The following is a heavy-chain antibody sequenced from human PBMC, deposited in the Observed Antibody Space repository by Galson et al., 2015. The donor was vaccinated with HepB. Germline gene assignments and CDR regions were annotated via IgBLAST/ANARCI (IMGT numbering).Heavy chain of an antibody. CDR2: ISGSGGST. V-gene: IGHV3-23*01. CDR3: AKGPPSITMIVGAFDI. J-gene: IGHJ3*02. D-gene: IGHD3-22*01. Sequence: SLRLSCAASGFTFSSYGMHWVRQAPGKGLEWVSAISGSGGSTYYADSVKGRFTISRDNSKNTLYLQMNSLRAEDTAVYYCAKGPPSITMIVGAFDIWGQGTMVTVSS. CDR1: GFTFSSYG.